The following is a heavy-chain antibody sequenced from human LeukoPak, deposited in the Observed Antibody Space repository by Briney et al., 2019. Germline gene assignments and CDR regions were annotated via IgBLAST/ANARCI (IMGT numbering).Heavy chain of an antibody. D-gene: IGHD5-24*01. CDR2: INAGNGNT. CDR1: GYTFTSYA. CDR3: ARETMATLGFDY. V-gene: IGHV1-3*01. Sequence: ASVKVSCKASGYTFTSYAMHWVRQAPGQRLEWMGWINAGNGNTKYSQKFQGRVTITRDTSASTAYMELSSLRSEDTAVYYCARETMATLGFDYWGQGTLVTVSS. J-gene: IGHJ4*02.